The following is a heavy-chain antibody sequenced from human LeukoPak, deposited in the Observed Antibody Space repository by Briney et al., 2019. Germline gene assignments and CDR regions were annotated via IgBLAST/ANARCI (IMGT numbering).Heavy chain of an antibody. J-gene: IGHJ4*02. V-gene: IGHV4-4*02. CDR2: IYHSGST. D-gene: IGHD1-1*01. CDR1: GFTFSSYAM. CDR3: AREGERASFDY. Sequence: PGGSLRLSCAASGFTFSSYAMSWVRQPPGKGLEWIGEIYHSGSTNYNPSLKSRVTISVDKSKNQFSLKLSSVTAADTAVYYCAREGERASFDYWGQGTLVTVSS.